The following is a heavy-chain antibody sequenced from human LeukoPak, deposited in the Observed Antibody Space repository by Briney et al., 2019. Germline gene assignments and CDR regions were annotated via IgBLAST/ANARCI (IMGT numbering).Heavy chain of an antibody. Sequence: GGSLRLSCAASGFTFSGYAMHWVRQASGKGLEWVGRIRSKANSYATAYAASVKGRFTISRDDSKNTAYLQMNSLKTEDTAVYYCTRRGGGYDYLVDYWGQGTLVTVSS. D-gene: IGHD5-12*01. V-gene: IGHV3-73*01. J-gene: IGHJ4*02. CDR1: GFTFSGYA. CDR2: IRSKANSYAT. CDR3: TRRGGGYDYLVDY.